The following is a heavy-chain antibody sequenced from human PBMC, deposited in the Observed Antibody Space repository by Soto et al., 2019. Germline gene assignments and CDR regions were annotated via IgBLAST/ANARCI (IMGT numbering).Heavy chain of an antibody. CDR2: IYYDGST. Sequence: SETLSLTCTVSGGSINSNNYYWAWIRQPPGKGLAWIASIYYDGSTYYDTSQKSRVTISRDTSKNQFSLRLTSMTAADTAVYYCAKVVVAATRHSDFDSWGQGTLVTVSS. J-gene: IGHJ4*02. CDR1: GGSINSNNYY. V-gene: IGHV4-39*02. D-gene: IGHD2-15*01. CDR3: AKVVVAATRHSDFDS.